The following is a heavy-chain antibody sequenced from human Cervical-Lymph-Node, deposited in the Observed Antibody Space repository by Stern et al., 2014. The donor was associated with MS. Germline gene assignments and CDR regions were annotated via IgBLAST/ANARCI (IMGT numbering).Heavy chain of an antibody. V-gene: IGHV1-2*06. Sequence: QEQLVESGAEVKKPGASVKVSCKASGYTFTGYYMHWVRQAPGQGLEWMGRINTNTGGTNYAQKFQGRVTMTTDTSISTAYMELSRLRSDDTAVYYCARQVKGCTSTSCYMMLAYWGQGTLVTVSS. J-gene: IGHJ4*02. CDR2: INTNTGGT. D-gene: IGHD2-2*02. CDR1: GYTFTGYY. CDR3: ARQVKGCTSTSCYMMLAY.